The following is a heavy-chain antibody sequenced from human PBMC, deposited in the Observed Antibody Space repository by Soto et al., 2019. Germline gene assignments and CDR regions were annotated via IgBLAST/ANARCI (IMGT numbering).Heavy chain of an antibody. Sequence: ASVKVSCKASGGTFSSYAISWVRQAPGQGLEWMGGIIPTFGTANYAQKFQGRVTITADESTSTAYMELSSLRSEDTAVYYCANSSYYDFWSGPAPYYYYGMDVWGQGTTVTVSS. CDR3: ANSSYYDFWSGPAPYYYYGMDV. CDR2: IIPTFGTA. V-gene: IGHV1-69*13. CDR1: GGTFSSYA. J-gene: IGHJ6*02. D-gene: IGHD3-3*01.